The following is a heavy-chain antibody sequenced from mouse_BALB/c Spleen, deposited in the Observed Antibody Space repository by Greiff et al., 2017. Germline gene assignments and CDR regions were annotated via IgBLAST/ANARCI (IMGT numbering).Heavy chain of an antibody. CDR2: IDPENGNT. CDR1: GFNIKDYY. J-gene: IGHJ2*01. Sequence: VQLKESGAELVRPGALVKLSCKASGFNIKDYYMHWVKQRPEQGLEWIGWIDPENGNTIYDPKFQGKASITADTSSNTAYLQLSSLTSEDTAVYYCARWLRGGLDYWGQGTTLTVSS. V-gene: IGHV14-1*02. CDR3: ARWLRGGLDY. D-gene: IGHD2-2*01.